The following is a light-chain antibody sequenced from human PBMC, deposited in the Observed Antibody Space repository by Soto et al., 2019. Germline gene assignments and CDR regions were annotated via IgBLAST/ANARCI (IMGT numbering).Light chain of an antibody. V-gene: IGLV4-69*01. J-gene: IGLJ3*02. CDR1: SGHSSYA. CDR2: LNSDGSH. CDR3: QTWGTGTRGV. Sequence: QLVRTQSPSASASLGASVKLTCTLSSGHSSYAIAWHQQQPEKGPRYLMKLNSDGSHSKGDGIPDRFSGSSSGAERYLTISSLQSEDEADYYCQTWGTGTRGVFGGGTKLTVL.